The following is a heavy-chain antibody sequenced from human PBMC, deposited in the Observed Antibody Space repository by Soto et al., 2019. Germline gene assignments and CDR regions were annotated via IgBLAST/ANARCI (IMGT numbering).Heavy chain of an antibody. V-gene: IGHV4-4*07. CDR2: IYATGPT. J-gene: IGHJ5*02. Sequence: SETLFLTLTVSGASISGFHWSWIRKSAGKGLEWIGRIYATGPTDYNPSLKSRVMMSVDTSKKQFSLKLRSVTAADTAVYYCVRDGTKTLRDWFDPWGQGISVTVSS. CDR3: VRDGTKTLRDWFDP. CDR1: GASISGFH. D-gene: IGHD1-1*01.